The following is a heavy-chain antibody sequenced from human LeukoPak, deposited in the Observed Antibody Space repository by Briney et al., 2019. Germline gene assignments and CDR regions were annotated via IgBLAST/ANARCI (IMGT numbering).Heavy chain of an antibody. D-gene: IGHD3-22*01. Sequence: PSETLSLTCTVSGGSLNTYSWSWIRQPPGKGLEWIGFIYYSGSTYYTPSLKGRVTISVDTSKNQFSLKLSSVTAADTAVYYCARNLIVVFNDAFDIWGQGTMVTVSS. CDR1: GGSLNTYS. V-gene: IGHV4-59*01. CDR2: IYYSGST. CDR3: ARNLIVVFNDAFDI. J-gene: IGHJ3*02.